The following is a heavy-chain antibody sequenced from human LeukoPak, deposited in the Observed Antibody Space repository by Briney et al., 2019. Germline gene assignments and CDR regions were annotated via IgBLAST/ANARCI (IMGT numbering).Heavy chain of an antibody. V-gene: IGHV3-23*01. D-gene: IGHD2-15*01. CDR1: GFTFSNYA. Sequence: GGSLRLSCAASGFTFSNYAMSWVRQTPGKGLECVSVVTGSGGDTYYTGSVNGRFTISRDNSKNTLYLQMNSLRAEDTAVYYCARGTLEHCSGASCYPLDSWGQGTLVAVSS. J-gene: IGHJ5*01. CDR2: VTGSGGDT. CDR3: ARGTLEHCSGASCYPLDS.